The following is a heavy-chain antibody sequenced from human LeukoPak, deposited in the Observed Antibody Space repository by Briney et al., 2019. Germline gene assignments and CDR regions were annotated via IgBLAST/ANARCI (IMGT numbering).Heavy chain of an antibody. J-gene: IGHJ6*02. Sequence: ASVKVSCKASGYTFTSYDINWVRQATGQGLEWMGWMNPNSGNTGYAQKFQGRVTMTRNTSISTAYMELSSLRSEDTAVYYCARGPPPGYCTNGVCYQADYYYYYSMDVWGQGTTVTVSS. D-gene: IGHD2-8*01. V-gene: IGHV1-8*01. CDR3: ARGPPPGYCTNGVCYQADYYYYYSMDV. CDR1: GYTFTSYD. CDR2: MNPNSGNT.